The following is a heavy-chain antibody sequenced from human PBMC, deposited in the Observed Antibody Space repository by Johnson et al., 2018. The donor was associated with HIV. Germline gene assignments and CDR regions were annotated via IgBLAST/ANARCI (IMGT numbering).Heavy chain of an antibody. V-gene: IGHV3-30*18. CDR3: ANLACSDAFEV. CDR1: GFTFSSYG. CDR2: ISYDGSNK. J-gene: IGHJ3*01. D-gene: IGHD3-10*02. Sequence: QVQLVESGGGVVQPGRSLRLSCAASGFTFSSYGMHWVRQAPGKGLEWVAVISYDGSNKYYADSVKGRFTISRDNSKNTLYLQMNSLRAEDTAVYYCANLACSDAFEVWGQGTMVTVSS.